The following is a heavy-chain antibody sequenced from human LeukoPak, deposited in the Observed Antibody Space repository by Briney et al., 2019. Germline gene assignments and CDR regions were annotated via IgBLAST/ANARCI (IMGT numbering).Heavy chain of an antibody. CDR2: INHGGST. CDR3: ARGRRITMIVVVITPRSLDAFDI. J-gene: IGHJ3*02. Sequence: SETLSLTCAVYGESFSGYYWSWIRQPPGKGLEWIGEINHGGSTNYNPSLKSRVTISVDTSKNQFSLKLSSVTAADTAVYYCARGRRITMIVVVITPRSLDAFDIWGQGTMVTVSS. V-gene: IGHV4-34*01. CDR1: GESFSGYY. D-gene: IGHD3-22*01.